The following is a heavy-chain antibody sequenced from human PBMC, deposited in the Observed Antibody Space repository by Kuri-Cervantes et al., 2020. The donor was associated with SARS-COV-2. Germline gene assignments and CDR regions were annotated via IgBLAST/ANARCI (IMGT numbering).Heavy chain of an antibody. D-gene: IGHD3/OR15-3a*01. CDR3: ASQDGLYY. V-gene: IGHV4-59*01. J-gene: IGHJ4*02. CDR1: GGSINSYY. Sequence: SETLSLTCTVSGGSINSYYWSWIRQPPGKGLEWIGYIYYSGSTNYNPSLKSRVTISVDTSKNQFSLKLSSVTAADTAVYYCASQDGLYYWGQGTLVTVSS. CDR2: IYYSGST.